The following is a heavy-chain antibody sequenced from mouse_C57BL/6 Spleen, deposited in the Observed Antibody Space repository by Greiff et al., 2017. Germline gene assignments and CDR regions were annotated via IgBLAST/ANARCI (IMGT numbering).Heavy chain of an antibody. Sequence: EVQGVESGGGLVKPGGSLKLSCAASGFTFSSYTMSWVRQTPEKRLEWVATISGGGGNTSYPDSVKGRFTISRDNATNTLYLQMSSLRSEDTALYYCAKSTMVTKAWFAYWGQGTLVTVSA. J-gene: IGHJ3*01. D-gene: IGHD2-2*01. CDR2: ISGGGGNT. CDR3: AKSTMVTKAWFAY. V-gene: IGHV5-9*01. CDR1: GFTFSSYT.